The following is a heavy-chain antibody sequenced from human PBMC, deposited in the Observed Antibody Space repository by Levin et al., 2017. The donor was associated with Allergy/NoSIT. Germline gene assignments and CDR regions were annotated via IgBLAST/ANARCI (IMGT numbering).Heavy chain of an antibody. J-gene: IGHJ3*02. CDR2: ISSSSSYI. D-gene: IGHD3-22*01. CDR3: AREPVTEGYYDSSGYYYVEAFDI. CDR1: GFTFSSYS. V-gene: IGHV3-21*01. Sequence: GGSLRLSCAASGFTFSSYSMNWVRQAPGKGLEWVSSISSSSSYIYYADSVKGRFTISRDNAKNSLYLQMNSLRAEDTAVYYCAREPVTEGYYDSSGYYYVEAFDIWGQGTMVTVSS.